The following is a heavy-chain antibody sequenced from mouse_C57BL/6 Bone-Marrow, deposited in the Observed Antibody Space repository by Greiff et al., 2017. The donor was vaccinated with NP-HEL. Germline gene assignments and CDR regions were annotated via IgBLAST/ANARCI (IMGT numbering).Heavy chain of an antibody. V-gene: IGHV1-81*01. CDR3: ARRGDYDRFAY. Sequence: VQLQESGAELARPGASVKLSCKASGYTFTSYGLSWVKQRTGQGLEWIGEIYPRSGNTYYNEKFKGKATLTADKSSSTAYMELRSLTSEDSAVYFCARRGDYDRFAYWGQGTLVTVSA. D-gene: IGHD2-4*01. CDR1: GYTFTSYG. CDR2: IYPRSGNT. J-gene: IGHJ3*01.